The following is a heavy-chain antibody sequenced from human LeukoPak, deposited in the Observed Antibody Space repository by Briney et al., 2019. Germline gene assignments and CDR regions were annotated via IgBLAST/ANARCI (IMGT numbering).Heavy chain of an antibody. CDR1: GGSISSGSYY. V-gene: IGHV4-61*02. J-gene: IGHJ3*02. CDR2: IYTSGST. Sequence: KSSETLSLTCAVSGGSISSGSYYWSWIRQPAGKGLEWIGRIYTSGSTNYNPSLKSRVTISVDTSKNQFSLKLSSVTAADTAVYYCARDSPDSSIAALPKAFDIWGQGTMVTVSS. D-gene: IGHD6-6*01. CDR3: ARDSPDSSIAALPKAFDI.